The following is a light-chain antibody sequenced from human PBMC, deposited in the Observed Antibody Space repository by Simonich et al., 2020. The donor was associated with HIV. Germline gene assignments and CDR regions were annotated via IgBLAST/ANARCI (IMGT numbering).Light chain of an antibody. CDR1: QSVSNY. CDR3: QQYDTSPS. Sequence: EIVLTQSPATLSLSPGEKATLSCRASQSVSNYLAWYQQKPGQAPRLLIYDASNRATGIPDRFSGSGSGTDFTLTISSLEPEDFAVYYCQQYDTSPSFGQGTKVEIK. CDR2: DAS. J-gene: IGKJ1*01. V-gene: IGKV3-20*01.